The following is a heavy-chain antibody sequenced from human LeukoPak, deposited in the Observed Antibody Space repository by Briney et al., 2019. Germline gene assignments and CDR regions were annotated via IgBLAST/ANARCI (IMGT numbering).Heavy chain of an antibody. CDR2: IFTGGSP. Sequence: PSETLSLTCTVSSGSIDTFSWSWIRQSAGKGLQWIGHIFTGGSPDYNPSLKSRVTISVDKSKNHLSLRLTSVTAADTAVYYCATAQYTDVDLDDYYMDVWGKGTTVTVSS. CDR1: SGSIDTFS. CDR3: ATAQYTDVDLDDYYMDV. D-gene: IGHD3/OR15-3a*01. V-gene: IGHV4-4*07. J-gene: IGHJ6*03.